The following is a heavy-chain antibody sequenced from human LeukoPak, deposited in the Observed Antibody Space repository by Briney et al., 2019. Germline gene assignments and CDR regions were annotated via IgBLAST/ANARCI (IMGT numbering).Heavy chain of an antibody. V-gene: IGHV3-23*01. CDR3: ARVGASMLGDAFDI. J-gene: IGHJ3*02. Sequence: PGWSLRLSCAASGFTFSKYAMTWVRQTPGKGLEWVSTISADSGSTRYADSVKGRFTISRDNAKNTLYLQMNSLRAEDTAVYYCARVGASMLGDAFDIWGQGTMVTVSS. D-gene: IGHD3-10*01. CDR2: ISADSGST. CDR1: GFTFSKYA.